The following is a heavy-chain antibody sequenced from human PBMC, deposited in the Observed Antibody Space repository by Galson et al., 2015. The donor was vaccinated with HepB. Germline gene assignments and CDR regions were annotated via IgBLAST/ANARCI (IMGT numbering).Heavy chain of an antibody. CDR1: GFTFSTYG. CDR2: ISYDGSNK. Sequence: SLRLSCAASGFTFSTYGMHWVRQAPGKGLEWVAAISYDGSNKYSADSVKGRFTISRDNSKNTLFLQMNSLRAVDTAVYYCAKVTMAAGQYYYYPMDVWGQGTTVTVSS. V-gene: IGHV3-30*18. D-gene: IGHD3-10*01. J-gene: IGHJ6*02. CDR3: AKVTMAAGQYYYYPMDV.